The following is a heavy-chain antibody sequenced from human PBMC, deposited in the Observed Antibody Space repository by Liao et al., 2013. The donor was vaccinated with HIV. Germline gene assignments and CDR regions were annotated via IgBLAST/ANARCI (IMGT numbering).Heavy chain of an antibody. D-gene: IGHD6-19*01. J-gene: IGHJ4*02. Sequence: QVHLQESGPGLVKPSETLSLTCTVSGGSISSYYWSWIRQPAGKGLEWIGRIYSSGSANYNPSLKSRVTMSVDTAKNQFSLKLRSVTAADTAVYYCARLSSGWYWYFDYWGQGTLVTVSS. CDR2: IYSSGSA. CDR3: ARLSSGWYWYFDY. V-gene: IGHV4-4*07. CDR1: GGSISSYY.